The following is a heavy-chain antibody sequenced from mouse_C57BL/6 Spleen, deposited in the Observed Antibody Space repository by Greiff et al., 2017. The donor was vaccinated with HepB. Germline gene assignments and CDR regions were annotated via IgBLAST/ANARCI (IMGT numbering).Heavy chain of an antibody. CDR1: GYTFTDYY. Sequence: EVQLQQSGPELVKPGASVKISCKASGYTFTDYYMNWVKQSHGKSLEWIGDINPNNGGTSYNQKFKGKATLTVDKSSSTAFMELRSLTSENSAVYYCAGWDNYGSGSGCFVVGGTGTTVTVSS. CDR2: INPNNGGT. J-gene: IGHJ1*03. CDR3: AGWDNYGSGSGCFVV. D-gene: IGHD1-1*01. V-gene: IGHV1-26*01.